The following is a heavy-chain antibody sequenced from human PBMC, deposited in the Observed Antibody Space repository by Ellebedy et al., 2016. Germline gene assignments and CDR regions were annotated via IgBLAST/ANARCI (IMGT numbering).Heavy chain of an antibody. V-gene: IGHV3-73*01. CDR2: IRSKANSYAT. D-gene: IGHD5-18*01. CDR1: GFTFSGSA. CDR3: TRPNLPVDTAMANAFDI. J-gene: IGHJ3*02. Sequence: GESLKISCAASGFTFSGSAMHWVRQASGKGLEWVGRIRSKANSYATAYAASVKGRFTISRDDSKNTAYLQMNSLKTEDTAVYYCTRPNLPVDTAMANAFDIWGQGTMVTVSS.